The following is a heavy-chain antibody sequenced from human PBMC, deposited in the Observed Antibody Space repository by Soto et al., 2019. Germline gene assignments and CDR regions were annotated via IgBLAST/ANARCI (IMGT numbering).Heavy chain of an antibody. D-gene: IGHD3-3*01. CDR2: MNPNSGNT. CDR1: GYTFTSYD. Sequence: QVQLVQSGAEVKKPGASVKVSCKASGYTFTSYDINWVRQASGQGLEWMGWMNPNSGNTGYAQKFQGRVTMTRNTSLSTAYMELSSLRSEDTAVYYCARELGVARLYYYYGMDVWGQGTTVTVSS. J-gene: IGHJ6*02. V-gene: IGHV1-8*01. CDR3: ARELGVARLYYYYGMDV.